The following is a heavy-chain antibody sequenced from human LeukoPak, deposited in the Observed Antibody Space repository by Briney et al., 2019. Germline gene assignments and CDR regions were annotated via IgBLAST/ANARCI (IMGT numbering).Heavy chain of an antibody. CDR3: ARDISRSPREY. CDR2: ISTTSGFT. CDR1: GASLRGSY. V-gene: IGHV3-11*06. J-gene: IGHJ4*02. Sequence: LSLTCAVQGASLRGSYMSWIRQAPGKGLEWISYISTTSGFTKYADSVKGRFTISRDNAKNTLYLQMNSLGVEDTAVYYCARDISRSPREYWGQGTLVIVSS. D-gene: IGHD3-9*01.